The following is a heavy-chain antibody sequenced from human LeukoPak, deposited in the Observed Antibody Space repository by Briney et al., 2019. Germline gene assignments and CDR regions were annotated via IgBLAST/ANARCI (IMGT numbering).Heavy chain of an antibody. V-gene: IGHV3-74*01. D-gene: IGHD3-16*01. Sequence: GGSLRLSCTTSGFSFSGYWMHWVRQAPGKGLVWVSRIKSDGSSTNYADSVKGRFTISRDNAKNTLYLQMNSLRDEDTAVFYCARSRYDYIWGIDYWGQGTLVTISS. J-gene: IGHJ4*02. CDR2: IKSDGSST. CDR1: GFSFSGYW. CDR3: ARSRYDYIWGIDY.